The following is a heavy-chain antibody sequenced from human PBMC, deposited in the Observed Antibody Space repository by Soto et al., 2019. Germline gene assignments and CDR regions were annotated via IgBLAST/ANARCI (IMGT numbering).Heavy chain of an antibody. CDR2: IDAGGGST. CDR1: GFTFSNLA. Sequence: GGSLRLSCTASGFTFSNLAITWVRQAPGKGLEWVSTIDAGGGSTHYADSVKGRFTISRDNSKNTLYLQMNSLRAEDTAVYYCAILNAASGSYWGQGSLVTVSS. J-gene: IGHJ4*02. V-gene: IGHV3-23*01. D-gene: IGHD6-25*01. CDR3: AILNAASGSY.